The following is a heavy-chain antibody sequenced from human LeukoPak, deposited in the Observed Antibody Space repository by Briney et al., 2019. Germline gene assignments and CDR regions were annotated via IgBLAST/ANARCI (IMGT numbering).Heavy chain of an antibody. CDR2: IYSGGST. Sequence: TGGSLRLSCAASGFSVSNNYMTWVRQAPGKGLEWVSVIYSGGSTFYADSVKGRFSISRDDSKNTLFLQMNSLRAEDTAVYYCARETCCSGGDAFDIWGQGTMVTVS. CDR1: GFSVSNNY. D-gene: IGHD2-21*02. V-gene: IGHV3-53*01. CDR3: ARETCCSGGDAFDI. J-gene: IGHJ3*02.